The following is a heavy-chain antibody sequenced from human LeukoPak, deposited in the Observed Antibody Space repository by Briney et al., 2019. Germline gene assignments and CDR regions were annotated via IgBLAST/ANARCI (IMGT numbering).Heavy chain of an antibody. D-gene: IGHD1-1*01. CDR3: ARDQRATASTGSYFDY. J-gene: IGHJ4*02. Sequence: KTGGSLRLSCAASGFTFSSYGMNWVRQAPGKGLEWVPSVSSSSYIYYADSVKGRFTISRDNAKNSLSLQMNSLRAEDTAVYYCARDQRATASTGSYFDYWGQGTLVTVSS. CDR2: VSSSSYI. CDR1: GFTFSSYG. V-gene: IGHV3-21*01.